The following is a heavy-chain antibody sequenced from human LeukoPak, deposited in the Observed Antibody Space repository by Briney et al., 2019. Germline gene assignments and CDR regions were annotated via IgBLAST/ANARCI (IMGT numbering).Heavy chain of an antibody. D-gene: IGHD1-1*01. J-gene: IGHJ5*02. CDR2: ISSSGSTI. V-gene: IGHV3-48*03. Sequence: GGSLRLSCEASGFTFSSYEMNWVRQAPGKGLEWVSYISSSGSTIYYADSVKGRFTISRDNAKNSLYLQMNGLRAEDTAVYYCARGATDVTRWFDPWGQGTRVTVSS. CDR3: ARGATDVTRWFDP. CDR1: GFTFSSYE.